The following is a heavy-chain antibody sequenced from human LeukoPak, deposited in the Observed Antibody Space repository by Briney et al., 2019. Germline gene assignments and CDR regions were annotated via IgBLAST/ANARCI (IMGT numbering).Heavy chain of an antibody. J-gene: IGHJ6*03. CDR2: ISSYNGNT. V-gene: IGHV1-18*03. CDR1: RYTFPNYG. CDR3: ATPAKGAYFYYYMDV. D-gene: IGHD2-2*01. Sequence: ASVKVSCKASRYTFPNYGFTWVRQAPGQGLEWMGWISSYNGNTQYAQNFQGRLTLTTDTSTNTAYMDLRSLRANDMAVYYCATPAKGAYFYYYMDVWGAGTTVTVSS.